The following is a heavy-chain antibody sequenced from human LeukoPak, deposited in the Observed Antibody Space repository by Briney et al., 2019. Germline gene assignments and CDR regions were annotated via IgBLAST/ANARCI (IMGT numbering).Heavy chain of an antibody. CDR2: ISSSSSYI. CDR1: GFTFSSYS. V-gene: IGHV3-21*01. CDR3: ASPVATVTTGAFDI. D-gene: IGHD4-17*01. J-gene: IGHJ3*02. Sequence: GRSLRLSCAASGFTFSSYSMNWVRQAPGKGLEWVSSISSSSSYIYYADSVKGRFTISRDNAKNSLYLQMNSLRAEDTAVYYCASPVATVTTGAFDIWGQGTMVTVSS.